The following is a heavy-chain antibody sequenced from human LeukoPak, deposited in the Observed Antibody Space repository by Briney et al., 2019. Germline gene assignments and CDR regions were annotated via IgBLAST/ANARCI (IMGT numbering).Heavy chain of an antibody. V-gene: IGHV1-2*02. Sequence: ASVKVSCKASGYTFTGYYMHWVRQAPGQGLEWMGWINPNSGGTDYAQKFQGRVTMTRDRSISTAYMELSRLRSDGTAVYYCAREWTAAATGGYYYYMDVWGKGTTVTVSS. CDR3: AREWTAAATGGYYYYMDV. D-gene: IGHD6-13*01. CDR2: INPNSGGT. CDR1: GYTFTGYY. J-gene: IGHJ6*03.